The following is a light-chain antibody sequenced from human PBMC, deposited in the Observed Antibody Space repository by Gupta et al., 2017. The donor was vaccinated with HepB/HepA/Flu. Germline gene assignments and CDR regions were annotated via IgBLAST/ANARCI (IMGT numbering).Light chain of an antibody. J-gene: IGKJ2*04. V-gene: IGKV3D-20*02. CDR3: QQEGYFMCI. CDR2: LTS. CDR1: ETITTGN. Sequence: EIVLTQSPDTLSLSPGDRATVSCRATETITTGNLAWYQQKPGQAPKLLIYLTSRRATGVPDRFSGSGSGTDFTLTISRLEPEDFAVYYCQQEGYFMCIFGQGTKVEIK.